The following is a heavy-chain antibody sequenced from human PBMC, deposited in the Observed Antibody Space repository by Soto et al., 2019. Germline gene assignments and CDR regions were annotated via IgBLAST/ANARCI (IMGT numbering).Heavy chain of an antibody. D-gene: IGHD1-26*01. Sequence: ASVKVSCKASGGSFSNSALSWVRQAPGQGLEWVGGIIPTFGTADYAQRFQGRVTITADESTSTAYIELISLRSEDTAVYFCASPAGPRPYYFHPMDVWGQGTTVTVSS. V-gene: IGHV1-69*13. CDR3: ASPAGPRPYYFHPMDV. CDR1: GGSFSNSA. CDR2: IIPTFGTA. J-gene: IGHJ6*02.